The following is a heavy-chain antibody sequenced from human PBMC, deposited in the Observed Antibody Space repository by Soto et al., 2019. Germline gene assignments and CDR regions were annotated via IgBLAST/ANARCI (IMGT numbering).Heavy chain of an antibody. J-gene: IGHJ6*02. CDR1: GYTFTSYG. CDR3: ALSEDTAMVTRYYYYGMDV. V-gene: IGHV1-18*01. Sequence: ASVKVSCKASGYTFTSYGISWVRQAPGQGLEWMGWISAYNGNTNYAQKLQGRVTMTTDTSTSTAYMELRSLRSDDTAVYYCALSEDTAMVTRYYYYGMDVWGQGTTVTVSS. D-gene: IGHD5-18*01. CDR2: ISAYNGNT.